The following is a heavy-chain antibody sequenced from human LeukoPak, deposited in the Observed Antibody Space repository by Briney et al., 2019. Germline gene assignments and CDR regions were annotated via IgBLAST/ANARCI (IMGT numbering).Heavy chain of an antibody. V-gene: IGHV4-30-2*01. Sequence: SETLSLTCTVSGGSISSGGYSWSWIRQPPGKGLEWIGYIYHSGSTYYNPSLKSRVTISVDRSKNQFSLKLSSVTAADTAVYYCARGRGLDYGDYAIDYWGQGTLVTVSS. CDR3: ARGRGLDYGDYAIDY. CDR1: GGSISSGGYS. J-gene: IGHJ4*02. D-gene: IGHD4-17*01. CDR2: IYHSGST.